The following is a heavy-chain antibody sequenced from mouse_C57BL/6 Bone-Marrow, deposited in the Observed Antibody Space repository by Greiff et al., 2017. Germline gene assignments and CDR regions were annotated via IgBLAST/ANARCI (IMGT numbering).Heavy chain of an antibody. V-gene: IGHV5-15*01. Sequence: EVQGVESGGGLVQPGGSLKLSCAASGFTFSDYGMAWVRQAPRQGPEWVAFISNLAYSIYYADHLQGRFPLSRANAKNTPYLEMISQRTEDTAMYYCARQGDSACWDMADYAMDFWGQGTSVTVSS. CDR3: ARQGDSACWDMADYAMDF. CDR1: GFTFSDYG. CDR2: ISNLAYSI. D-gene: IGHD3-2*02. J-gene: IGHJ4*01.